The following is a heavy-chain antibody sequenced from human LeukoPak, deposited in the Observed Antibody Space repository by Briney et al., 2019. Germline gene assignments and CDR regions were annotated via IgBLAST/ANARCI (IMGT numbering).Heavy chain of an antibody. CDR1: GFTFSTFA. J-gene: IGHJ4*02. D-gene: IGHD6-13*01. V-gene: IGHV3-7*01. Sequence: PGGSLRLSCAASGFTFSTFAMIWVRQAPGKGLEWVANIKQDGSEKYYVDSVKGRFTISRDNAKNSLYLQINSLRAEDTAVYYCARVTAAEFDYWGQGTLVTVSS. CDR3: ARVTAAEFDY. CDR2: IKQDGSEK.